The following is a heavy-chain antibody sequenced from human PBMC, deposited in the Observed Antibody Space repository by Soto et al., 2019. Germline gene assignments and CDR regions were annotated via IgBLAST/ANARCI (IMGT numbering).Heavy chain of an antibody. CDR2: IYPGDSDT. CDR1: GYSFTSYW. J-gene: IGHJ5*02. CDR3: SALVVPAAMGNWFDP. D-gene: IGHD2-2*01. Sequence: GESLKISCKGSGYSFTSYWIGWVRHMPGKGLEWMGIIYPGDSDTRYSPSFQGQVTISADKSISTAYLQWSSLKASDTAMYYCSALVVPAAMGNWFDPWGQGTLVTVSS. V-gene: IGHV5-51*01.